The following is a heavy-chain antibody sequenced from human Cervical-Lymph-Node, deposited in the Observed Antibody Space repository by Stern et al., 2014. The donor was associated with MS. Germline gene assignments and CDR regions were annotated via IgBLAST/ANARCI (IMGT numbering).Heavy chain of an antibody. J-gene: IGHJ4*02. Sequence: QVQLQEPGPGLVKPSETLSLTCSVSGVSVTTGYYYWSWIRQHPGKGLEWIGYIYYIGGTSYNPSLKSRVTISVDTSKNQFSLKLSSVTAADTAVYYCATVRSYGKFDYWGRGTLVTVSS. V-gene: IGHV4-61*01. D-gene: IGHD5-18*01. CDR3: ATVRSYGKFDY. CDR2: IYYIGGT. CDR1: GVSVTTGYYY.